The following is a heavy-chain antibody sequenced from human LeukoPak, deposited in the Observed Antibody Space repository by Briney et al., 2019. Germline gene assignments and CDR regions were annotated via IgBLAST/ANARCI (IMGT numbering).Heavy chain of an antibody. CDR2: IYYSGST. Sequence: PSETLSLTCTVSGGSISSSSYYWGWIRQPPGKGLEWIGSIYYSGSTYYNPSLKSRVTISVDTSKNQFSLKLSSVTAADTAVYYCARHRGEWELSLVFDYWGQGTLVTVSP. D-gene: IGHD1-26*01. J-gene: IGHJ4*02. V-gene: IGHV4-39*01. CDR1: GGSISSSSYY. CDR3: ARHRGEWELSLVFDY.